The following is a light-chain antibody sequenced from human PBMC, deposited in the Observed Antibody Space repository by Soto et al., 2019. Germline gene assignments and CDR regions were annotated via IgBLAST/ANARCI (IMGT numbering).Light chain of an antibody. CDR2: DVS. J-gene: IGLJ2*01. Sequence: QSALTQPRSVSGSPGQSVTISCTGTSSDVGGYNYVSWYQQHPGKAPKLMIYDVSKRPSGVPDRFSGSNAATTASLTISGLHAEDEADYYCCSYAGSYTFVFGGGTKLTVL. CDR3: CSYAGSYTFV. V-gene: IGLV2-11*01. CDR1: SSDVGGYNY.